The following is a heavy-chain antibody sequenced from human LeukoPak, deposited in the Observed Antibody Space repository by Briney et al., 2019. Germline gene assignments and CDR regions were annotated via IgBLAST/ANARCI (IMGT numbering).Heavy chain of an antibody. V-gene: IGHV3-23*01. CDR1: GFAFSISA. CDR2: ISGSGDNT. Sequence: GGSLRLSFAASGFAFSISAMSWVRLAPEKSLEWVSVISGSGDNTYYAGSVKGRFTISRDNSENTMSLQMNSLRAEDTAVYYCAKDRRQWLTHDFDYWGQGTLVTVSS. D-gene: IGHD6-19*01. J-gene: IGHJ4*02. CDR3: AKDRRQWLTHDFDY.